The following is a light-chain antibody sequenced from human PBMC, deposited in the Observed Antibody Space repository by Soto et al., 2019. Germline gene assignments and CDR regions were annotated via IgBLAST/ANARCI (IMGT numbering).Light chain of an antibody. V-gene: IGLV2-14*03. J-gene: IGLJ2*01. CDR2: DVS. CDR3: SSYPSSETHVL. CDR1: SSDVGYYNS. Sequence: QSALTQPASVSGSPGQSSTISCTGTSSDVGYYNSVSWYQRHPGKVPKLIIYDVSSRPSGVSNRFSGFKSGNTASLTISGLQAEDEADYYCSSYPSSETHVLFGGGTKLTVL.